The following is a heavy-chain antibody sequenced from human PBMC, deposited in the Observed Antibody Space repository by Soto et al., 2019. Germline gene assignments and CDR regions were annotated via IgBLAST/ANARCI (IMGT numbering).Heavy chain of an antibody. J-gene: IGHJ6*02. CDR1: GGTFSSYT. Sequence: QVQLVQSGAEVKKPGSSVKVSCKASGGTFSSYTISWVRPAPGQGLEWLGRIIPILGIATYAQKFQGRVTRTADKTTSTAYMELSSLRSEDTAVYYSATNPLGRGLSDYRPNPYYYYYGMDVWGQGTTVTVSS. V-gene: IGHV1-69*02. CDR3: ATNPLGRGLSDYRPNPYYYYYGMDV. D-gene: IGHD4-4*01. CDR2: IIPILGIA.